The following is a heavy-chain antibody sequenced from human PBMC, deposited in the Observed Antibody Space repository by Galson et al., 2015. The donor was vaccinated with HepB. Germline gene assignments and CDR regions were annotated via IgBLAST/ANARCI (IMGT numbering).Heavy chain of an antibody. CDR1: GFAFSTYG. V-gene: IGHV3-30*18. J-gene: IGHJ2*01. CDR2: ISYDGSNK. D-gene: IGHD3-10*01. CDR3: AKDGTMVRGASALNWYFDL. Sequence: LRLSCAASGFAFSTYGMHWVRQAPGKGLEWVAVISYDGSNKYYADSVKGRFTISRDNSKNTLYLQMNSLRAEDTAVYYCAKDGTMVRGASALNWYFDLWGRGTLVTVSS.